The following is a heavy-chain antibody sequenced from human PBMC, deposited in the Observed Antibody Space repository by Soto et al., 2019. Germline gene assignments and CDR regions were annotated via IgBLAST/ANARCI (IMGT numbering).Heavy chain of an antibody. D-gene: IGHD3-3*01. CDR1: GFTFRSYG. CDR3: ARDLGRFLEWPENWFDP. Sequence: ESGGGVVQPGRSLRLSCAASGFTFRSYGMHWVRQAPGKGLEWVAVIWYDGSNKYYADSVKGRFTISRDNSKNTLYLQMNSLRAEDTAVYYCARDLGRFLEWPENWFDPWGQGTLVTVSS. J-gene: IGHJ5*02. CDR2: IWYDGSNK. V-gene: IGHV3-33*01.